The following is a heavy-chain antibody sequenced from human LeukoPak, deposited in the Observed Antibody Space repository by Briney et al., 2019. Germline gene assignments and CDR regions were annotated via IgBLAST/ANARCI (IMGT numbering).Heavy chain of an antibody. J-gene: IGHJ4*02. CDR3: ARVTGYLTPVDY. Sequence: GGSLRLSCAASGFTFDDYGMSWVRQAPGKGLEWVANIKQDGSEKYYVDSVKGRFTISRDNAKNSLYLQMNSLRAEDTAVYYCARVTGYLTPVDYWGQGTLVTVSS. CDR2: IKQDGSEK. CDR1: GFTFDDYG. D-gene: IGHD5-12*01. V-gene: IGHV3-7*01.